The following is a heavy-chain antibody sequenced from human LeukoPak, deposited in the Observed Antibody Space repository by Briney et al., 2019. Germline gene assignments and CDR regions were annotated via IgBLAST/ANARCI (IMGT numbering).Heavy chain of an antibody. J-gene: IGHJ3*02. D-gene: IGHD3-16*01. CDR1: GYSFTSYW. V-gene: IGHV5-10-1*01. CDR3: ARAEDKGERLGAFDI. CDR2: IDPSDSYT. Sequence: GESLRISCKGSGYSFTSYWIGWVRQMPGKGLEWMGRIDPSDSYTNYSPSFHGHVTISADKSISTAYLQWSSLKASDTAMYYCARAEDKGERLGAFDIWGQGTMVTVSS.